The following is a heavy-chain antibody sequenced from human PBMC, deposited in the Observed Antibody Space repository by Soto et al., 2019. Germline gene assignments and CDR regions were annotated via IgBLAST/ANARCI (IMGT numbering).Heavy chain of an antibody. J-gene: IGHJ3*02. Sequence: QVQLQESGPGLVKPSQTLSLTCTVSGGSISSGGYYWSWIRQHPGKGLEWIGYIYYSGSTYYNQSLKSRVTISVDTSKNQYSLKLSSLTAADTAVYYCARDQVLSSPSGVLDIWGQGTMVTVSS. D-gene: IGHD3-10*01. V-gene: IGHV4-31*03. CDR1: GGSISSGGYY. CDR2: IYYSGST. CDR3: ARDQVLSSPSGVLDI.